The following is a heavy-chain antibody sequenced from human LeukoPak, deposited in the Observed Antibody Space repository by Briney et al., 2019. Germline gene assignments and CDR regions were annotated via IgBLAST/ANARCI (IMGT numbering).Heavy chain of an antibody. CDR2: VNPSGDST. D-gene: IGHD5-24*01. V-gene: IGHV1-46*01. J-gene: IGHJ3*02. Sequence: GASVKVSCKASGYTFTNYNIHWLRQAPGQGGEGMGMVNPSGDSTNYAQNFQGRVTMTGDTSTSTVYMELSSLRSEDTAVYYCARVRDGYNDAYDIWGQGTMVTATS. CDR3: ARVRDGYNDAYDI. CDR1: GYTFTNYN.